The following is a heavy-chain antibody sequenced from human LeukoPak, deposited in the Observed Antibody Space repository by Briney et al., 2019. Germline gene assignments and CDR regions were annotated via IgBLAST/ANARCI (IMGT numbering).Heavy chain of an antibody. J-gene: IGHJ4*02. CDR3: ARCGYSYGNFDY. CDR1: GYTFTSYD. D-gene: IGHD5-18*01. Sequence: ASVRVSCKASGYTFTSYDINWVRQATGQGLEWMGWMNPNSGNTGYAQKFQGRVTMTRNTSISTAYMELSSLRSEDTAVYYCARCGYSYGNFDYWGQGTLVTVSS. CDR2: MNPNSGNT. V-gene: IGHV1-8*01.